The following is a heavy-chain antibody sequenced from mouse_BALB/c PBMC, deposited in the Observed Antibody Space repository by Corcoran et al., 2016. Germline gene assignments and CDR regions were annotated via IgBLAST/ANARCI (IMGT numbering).Heavy chain of an antibody. Sequence: QIQLVQSGPELKKPGETVKISCKASGYTFTNYGMNWVKQAPGKGLKWMGWINTYTGEPTYADDFKGRFAFSLDPSASTAYLQINNLKNEDTATYFCAREPYAMDYWGQGTSVTVSS. V-gene: IGHV9-3-1*01. CDR3: AREPYAMDY. D-gene: IGHD6-1*01. J-gene: IGHJ4*01. CDR1: GYTFTNYG. CDR2: INTYTGEP.